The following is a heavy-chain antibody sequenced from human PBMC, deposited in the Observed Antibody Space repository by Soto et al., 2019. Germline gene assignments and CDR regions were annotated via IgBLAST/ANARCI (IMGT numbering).Heavy chain of an antibody. CDR1: GGSISSGGYY. V-gene: IGHV4-31*03. CDR2: IYASGST. Sequence: SATLSLTCTVSGGSISSGGYYLSWIRQHPGKGLEWIGYIYASGSTYYNPSLKSRVTISVDTSKNQFSLKLSSVTAADTAVYCCARESEGGGRHDWFDPWGQGIPVTVSS. CDR3: ARESEGGGRHDWFDP. D-gene: IGHD3-16*01. J-gene: IGHJ5*02.